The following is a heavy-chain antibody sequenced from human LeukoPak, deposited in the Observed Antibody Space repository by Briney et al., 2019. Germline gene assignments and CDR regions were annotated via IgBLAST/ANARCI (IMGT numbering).Heavy chain of an antibody. D-gene: IGHD2-2*01. CDR3: ARIVPGGVVPAAMPYNWFDP. J-gene: IGHJ5*02. CDR1: GGTFSSYA. CDR2: IIPIFGTA. Sequence: ASVKVSCKASGGTFSSYAISWVRQAPGQGLEWMGGIIPIFGTANYARKFQGRVTITADESTSTAYMELSSLRSEDTAVYYCARIVPGGVVPAAMPYNWFDPWGQGTLVTVSS. V-gene: IGHV1-69*13.